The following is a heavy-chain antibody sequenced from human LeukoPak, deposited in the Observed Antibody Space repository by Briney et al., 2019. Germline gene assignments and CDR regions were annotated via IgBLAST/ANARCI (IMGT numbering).Heavy chain of an antibody. J-gene: IGHJ4*02. V-gene: IGHV4-59*08. CDR2: FNYSGRT. D-gene: IGHD3-9*01. CDR3: ARHGYDTGNYQAHFDY. CDR1: GASIRSYY. Sequence: SETRSLTCTVPGASIRSYYGGWFGNPPGRGLQGIGFFNYSGRTNYNPSLTSRVTVSVDTSKDQFSLKLSSVTAADTAVYYCARHGYDTGNYQAHFDYWGQGTLVTVSS.